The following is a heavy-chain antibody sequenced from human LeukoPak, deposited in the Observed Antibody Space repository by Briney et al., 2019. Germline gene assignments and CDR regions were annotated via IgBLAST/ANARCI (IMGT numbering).Heavy chain of an antibody. CDR1: GGSISSGGYY. V-gene: IGHV4-30-2*01. J-gene: IGHJ4*02. CDR3: ARDLASGGNWNGGPLDY. CDR2: IYHSGST. Sequence: SQTLSLTCTVSGGSISSGGYYWSWIRQPPGKGLEWIGYIYHSGSTYYNPSLKSRVTISVDRSKNQFSLKLSSVTAADTAVYYCARDLASGGNWNGGPLDYWGQGTLVTVSS. D-gene: IGHD1-1*01.